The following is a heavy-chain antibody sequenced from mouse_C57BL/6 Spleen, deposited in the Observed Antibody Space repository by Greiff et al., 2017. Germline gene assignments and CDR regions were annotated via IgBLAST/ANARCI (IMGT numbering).Heavy chain of an antibody. D-gene: IGHD2-10*02. V-gene: IGHV1-55*01. CDR1: GYTFTSYW. Sequence: QVQLQQPGAELVKPGASVKMSCKASGYTFTSYWITWVKQRPGQGLEWIGDISPGSGSTNYNEKFKSKATLTVDTSSSTAYMQLSSLTSEDAAVYYCARREYGPYYFDYWGQGTTLTVSS. CDR3: ARREYGPYYFDY. J-gene: IGHJ2*01. CDR2: ISPGSGST.